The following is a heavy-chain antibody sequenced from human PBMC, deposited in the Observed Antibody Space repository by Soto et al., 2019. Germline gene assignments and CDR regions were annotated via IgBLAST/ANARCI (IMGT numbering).Heavy chain of an antibody. D-gene: IGHD2-2*01. CDR2: ISGSGGST. CDR3: AKDSRVGYCSSTSCLRYY. J-gene: IGHJ4*02. V-gene: IGHV3-23*01. CDR1: GFTFSSYA. Sequence: RLSCAASGFTFSSYAMSWVRQAPGKGLEWVSAISGSGGSTYYADSVKGRFTISRDNSKNTLYLQMNSLRAEDTAVYYCAKDSRVGYCSSTSCLRYYWGQGTLVTVSS.